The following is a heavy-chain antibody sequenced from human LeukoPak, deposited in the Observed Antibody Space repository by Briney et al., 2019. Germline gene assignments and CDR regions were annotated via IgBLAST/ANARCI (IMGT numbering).Heavy chain of an antibody. CDR2: ISYDGSNK. CDR3: ARQGLAVAGAPDY. CDR1: GFTFSSYA. J-gene: IGHJ4*02. Sequence: GGSLRLSCAASGFTFSSYAMSWVRQAPGKGLEWVAVISYDGSNKYYADSVKGRFTISRDNSKNTLYLQMNSLRAEDTAVYYCARQGLAVAGAPDYWGQGTLVTVSS. D-gene: IGHD6-19*01. V-gene: IGHV3-30-3*01.